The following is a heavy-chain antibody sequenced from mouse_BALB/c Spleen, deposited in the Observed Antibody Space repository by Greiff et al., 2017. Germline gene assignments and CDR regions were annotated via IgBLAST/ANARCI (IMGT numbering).Heavy chain of an antibody. CDR3: ARSNGNYDGFAY. Sequence: EVKLVESGGGLVQPGGSRKLSCAASGFTFSSFGMHWVRQAPEKGLEWVAYISSGSSTIYYADTVKGRFTISRDNPKNTLFLQMTSLRSEDTAMYYCARSNGNYDGFAYWGQGTTLTVSS. CDR2: ISSGSSTI. CDR1: GFTFSSFG. V-gene: IGHV5-17*02. J-gene: IGHJ2*01. D-gene: IGHD2-1*01.